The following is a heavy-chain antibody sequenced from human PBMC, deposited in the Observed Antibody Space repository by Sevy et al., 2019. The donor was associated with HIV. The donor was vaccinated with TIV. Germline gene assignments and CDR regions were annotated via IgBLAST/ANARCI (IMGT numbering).Heavy chain of an antibody. J-gene: IGHJ3*01. V-gene: IGHV3-30*03. CDR3: AITLH. Sequence: GGSLRLSCAASGFTFSSFGMHWVRQAPGKGLEWGAHISNDGSNKYYADSVKGRFTISRDNSKNTLYLQMDSLRAEDTAVYYCAITLHWGQGTMVTVSS. CDR2: ISNDGSNK. CDR1: GFTFSSFG.